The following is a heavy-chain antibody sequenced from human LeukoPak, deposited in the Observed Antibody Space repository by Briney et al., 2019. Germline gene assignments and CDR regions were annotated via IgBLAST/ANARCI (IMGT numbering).Heavy chain of an antibody. J-gene: IGHJ4*02. Sequence: GGSLRLSCAASGFTFSSYSMNWVRQAPGKGLEWVSFISSSRSYIYYADSVKGRFTVSRDNAKNFLYLQMNSLRAEDTAVYYCARTYYDILTGYNPYFDYWGQGILVTVSS. V-gene: IGHV3-21*01. D-gene: IGHD3-9*01. CDR3: ARTYYDILTGYNPYFDY. CDR1: GFTFSSYS. CDR2: ISSSRSYI.